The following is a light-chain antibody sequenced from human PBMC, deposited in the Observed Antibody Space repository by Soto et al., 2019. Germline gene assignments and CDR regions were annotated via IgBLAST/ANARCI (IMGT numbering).Light chain of an antibody. CDR1: QSISND. Sequence: DIQMTQSPSSLSASVGDRVTITCRASQSISNDLNWYQQKPGKAPKLLIYPASSLQSGVPSRFSGSGSGTDFTLTINSLQAEDVAVYYCQQYYDTPPTFGGGTKVQIK. CDR2: PAS. J-gene: IGKJ4*01. CDR3: QQYYDTPPT. V-gene: IGKV1-39*01.